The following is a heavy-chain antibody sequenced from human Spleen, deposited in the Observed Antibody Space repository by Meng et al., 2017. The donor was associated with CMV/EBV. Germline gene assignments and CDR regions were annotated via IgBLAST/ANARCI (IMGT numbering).Heavy chain of an antibody. CDR3: ARTPYCTNGVCYYFDY. D-gene: IGHD2-8*01. Sequence: GGSLRLSCKGSGYSFTSYWIGWVRQMPGKGLEWMGISYPGDSDTRYSPSFQGQVTISADKSISTAYLQWSSLKASYTAMYYCARTPYCTNGVCYYFDYWGQGTLVTVSS. CDR2: SYPGDSDT. J-gene: IGHJ4*02. V-gene: IGHV5-51*01. CDR1: GYSFTSYW.